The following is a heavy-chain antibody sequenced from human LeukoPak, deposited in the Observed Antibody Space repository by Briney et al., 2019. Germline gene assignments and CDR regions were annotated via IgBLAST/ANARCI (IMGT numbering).Heavy chain of an antibody. J-gene: IGHJ5*02. CDR1: GGTFSSYA. CDR3: ARSGPYYYGSGSYYNVDWFDP. V-gene: IGHV1-69*04. CDR2: IIPILGIA. Sequence: ASVKVSCKASGGTFSSYAISWVRQAPGQGLEWMGRIIPILGIANYAQKLQGRVTITADKSTSTAYMELSSLRSEDTAVYYCARSGPYYYGSGSYYNVDWFDPWGQGTLVTVSS. D-gene: IGHD3-10*01.